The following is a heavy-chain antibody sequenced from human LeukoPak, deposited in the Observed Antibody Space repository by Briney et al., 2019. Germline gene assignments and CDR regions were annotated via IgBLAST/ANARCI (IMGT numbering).Heavy chain of an antibody. V-gene: IGHV1-3*03. J-gene: IGHJ4*02. Sequence: ASVKVSCKASGYTFTDFPMHWVRQAPGQRLEWMGWINAGSGNTRYSQEFQGRVTITRDTSISTAYMELSSLRSEDTAVYYCARDGAVAGLNFDYWGQGTLVTVSS. CDR2: INAGSGNT. D-gene: IGHD6-19*01. CDR1: GYTFTDFP. CDR3: ARDGAVAGLNFDY.